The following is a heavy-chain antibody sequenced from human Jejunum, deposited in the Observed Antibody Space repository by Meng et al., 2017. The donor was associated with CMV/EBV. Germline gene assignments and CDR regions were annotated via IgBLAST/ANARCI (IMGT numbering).Heavy chain of an antibody. J-gene: IGHJ4*02. Sequence: YVWGWIRQSPGKGLEWIGTIYHSGSTYYNPSLKSRVTMSVDTSENHFSLRLSSVTAADTAVYYCARVSPYYEFWSGYYKYYFDYWGQGTLVTVSS. CDR3: ARVSPYYEFWSGYYKYYFDY. V-gene: IGHV4-38-2*02. CDR1: YV. D-gene: IGHD3-3*01. CDR2: IYHSGST.